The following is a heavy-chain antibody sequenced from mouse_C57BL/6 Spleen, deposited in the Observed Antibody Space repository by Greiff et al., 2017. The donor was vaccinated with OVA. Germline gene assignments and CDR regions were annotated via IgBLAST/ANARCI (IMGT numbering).Heavy chain of an antibody. D-gene: IGHD4-1*01. Sequence: VQLQESGAELARPGASVKLSCKASGYTFTSYGISWVKQRTGQGLEWIGEIYPRSGNTYYNEKFKGKATLTADKSSSTAYMELRSLTSEDSAVYFCARSNWTNAMDYWGQGTSVTVSS. CDR2: IYPRSGNT. CDR1: GYTFTSYG. CDR3: ARSNWTNAMDY. V-gene: IGHV1-81*01. J-gene: IGHJ4*01.